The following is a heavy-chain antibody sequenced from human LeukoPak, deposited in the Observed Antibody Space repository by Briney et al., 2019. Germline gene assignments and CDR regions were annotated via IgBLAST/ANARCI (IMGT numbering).Heavy chain of an antibody. CDR3: ARVRLRFLEWLSPPDY. J-gene: IGHJ4*02. V-gene: IGHV3-74*01. CDR2: INSDGITT. CDR1: GFTFSSYW. Sequence: GGSLRLSCAASGFTFSSYWMHWVRQAPGKGLVWVSRINSDGITTSYADSVKGRFTISRDNAKNSLYLQMNSLRAEDTAVYYCARVRLRFLEWLSPPDYWGQGTLVTVSS. D-gene: IGHD3-3*01.